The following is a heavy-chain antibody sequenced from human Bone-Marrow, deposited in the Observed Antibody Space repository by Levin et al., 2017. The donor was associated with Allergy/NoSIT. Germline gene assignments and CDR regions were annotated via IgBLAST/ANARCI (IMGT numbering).Heavy chain of an antibody. CDR3: AREDCTGGVCLEYYYYYMDV. D-gene: IGHD2-8*02. J-gene: IGHJ6*03. Sequence: GGSLRLSCAASGFTFSDYYMSWIRQAPGKGLEWVSYISSSGSTIYYADSVKGRFTISRDNAKNSLYLQMNSLRAEDTAVYYCAREDCTGGVCLEYYYYYMDVWGKGTTVTVSS. V-gene: IGHV3-11*01. CDR1: GFTFSDYY. CDR2: ISSSGSTI.